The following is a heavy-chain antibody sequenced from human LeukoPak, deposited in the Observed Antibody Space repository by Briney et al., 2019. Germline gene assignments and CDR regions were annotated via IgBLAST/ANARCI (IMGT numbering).Heavy chain of an antibody. D-gene: IGHD6-13*01. J-gene: IGHJ4*02. CDR3: ARHRAFIAAAGTVADY. V-gene: IGHV5-51*01. Sequence: GESLKISCKGSGYSFTSYWIGWVRQMPGKGLEWMGIIYPGDSDTRYSPSSQGQVTISADKSISTAYLQWSSLKASDTAMYYCARHRAFIAAAGTVADYWGQGTLVTVSS. CDR2: IYPGDSDT. CDR1: GYSFTSYW.